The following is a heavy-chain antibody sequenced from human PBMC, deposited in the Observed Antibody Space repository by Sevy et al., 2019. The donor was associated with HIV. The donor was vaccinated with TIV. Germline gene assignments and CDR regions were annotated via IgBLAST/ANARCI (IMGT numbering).Heavy chain of an antibody. CDR3: ATQSKGAFDI. D-gene: IGHD4-4*01. Sequence: GESLKISCKGSAYSFSSYWVGWVRQMPGKGLEWMGIIYPGDSDTKYSRSFQGQVTISADKSISTAYLQWSSLKASDTAMYYCATQSKGAFDIWGQGTMVTVSS. CDR2: IYPGDSDT. V-gene: IGHV5-51*01. CDR1: AYSFSSYW. J-gene: IGHJ3*02.